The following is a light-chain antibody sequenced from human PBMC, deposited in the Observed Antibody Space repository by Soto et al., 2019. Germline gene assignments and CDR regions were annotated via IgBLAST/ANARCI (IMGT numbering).Light chain of an antibody. CDR1: SSNTGAGYD. CDR3: QSYDSSLRGV. CDR2: GNS. V-gene: IGLV1-40*01. Sequence: QSVLTQPPSVSGAPGQRVTISCTGSSSNTGAGYDVHWYQQLPGTAPKLLIYGNSNRPSGVPDRFSGSKSGTSASLAITGRQAEDEADYYCQSYDSSLRGVFGTGTKLTVL. J-gene: IGLJ1*01.